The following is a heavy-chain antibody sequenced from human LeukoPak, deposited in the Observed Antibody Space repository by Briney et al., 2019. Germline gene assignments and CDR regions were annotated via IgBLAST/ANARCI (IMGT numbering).Heavy chain of an antibody. V-gene: IGHV4-39*01. J-gene: IGHJ6*03. CDR2: MSYSGST. CDR1: GGSISSSSYY. CDR3: ARFYTTSQYGSGYMDV. Sequence: SETLSVTCTVSGGSISSSSYYWGWIRQPPGEGLEWIGSMSYSGSTYYNPSLKSRVTIAVDTSKTQFSLKLSSVTAADTAVYYCARFYTTSQYGSGYMDVWGKGTTVTVSS. D-gene: IGHD3-10*01.